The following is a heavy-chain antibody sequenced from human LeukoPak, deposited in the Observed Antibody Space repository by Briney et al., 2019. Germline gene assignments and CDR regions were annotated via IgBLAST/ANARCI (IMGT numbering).Heavy chain of an antibody. V-gene: IGHV4-4*07. Sequence: PSETLSLTCAVSGYSISSGRYWSWIRQPAGKGLEWIGRIYTSGSTNYNPSLKSRVTMSVDTSKNQFSLKLSSVTAADTAVYYCARDGARWLQFRYYFDYWGQGTLVTVPS. CDR2: IYTSGST. CDR1: GYSISSGRY. CDR3: ARDGARWLQFRYYFDY. J-gene: IGHJ4*02. D-gene: IGHD5-24*01.